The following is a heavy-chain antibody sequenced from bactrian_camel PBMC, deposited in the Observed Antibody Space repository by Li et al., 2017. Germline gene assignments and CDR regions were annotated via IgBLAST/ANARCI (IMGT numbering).Heavy chain of an antibody. CDR1: GYISGDYC. CDR3: AADYTLPCTHTPGDYNS. Sequence: QLVESGGGSVQAGGSLKLSCAASGYISGDYCMAWFRQAPGKQREGVAVIRSRGSSTRYADYADSVKGRFAISRDSAKNTLYLQMNSLKPDDTAMYYCAADYTLPCTHTPGDYNSWGQGTQVTVS. CDR2: IRSRGSST. D-gene: IGHD2*01. V-gene: IGHV3-3*01. J-gene: IGHJ4*01.